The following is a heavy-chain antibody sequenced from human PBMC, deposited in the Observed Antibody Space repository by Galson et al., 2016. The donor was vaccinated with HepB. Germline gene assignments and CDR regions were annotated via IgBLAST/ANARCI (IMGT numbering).Heavy chain of an antibody. CDR2: ITYGGSHK. CDR3: AKDRSQRYMDV. J-gene: IGHJ6*03. D-gene: IGHD2-15*01. Sequence: SLRLSCAASGFTFSSYGMYWVRQAPGKGLEWVAVITYGGSHKYYGDSVKGRFTISRDNSENTLYLQMNSLRAEDTAVYYCAKDRSQRYMDVWGKGTTVTVSS. V-gene: IGHV3-30*18. CDR1: GFTFSSYG.